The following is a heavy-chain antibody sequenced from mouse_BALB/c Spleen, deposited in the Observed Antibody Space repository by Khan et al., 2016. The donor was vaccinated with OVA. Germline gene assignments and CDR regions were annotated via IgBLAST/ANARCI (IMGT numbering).Heavy chain of an antibody. Sequence: VQLQQSGAELVKPGASVKLSCTASGFNIKDTYMHWVKQRPEQGLEWIGRIDPANGYTKYDPKFQGKATITADTSSNTAYLQLSSLTSEDTAVNYCARDYWDVLACWGQGTLVTVSA. CDR2: IDPANGYT. CDR3: ARDYWDVLAC. V-gene: IGHV14-3*02. J-gene: IGHJ3*01. CDR1: GFNIKDTY. D-gene: IGHD4-1*01.